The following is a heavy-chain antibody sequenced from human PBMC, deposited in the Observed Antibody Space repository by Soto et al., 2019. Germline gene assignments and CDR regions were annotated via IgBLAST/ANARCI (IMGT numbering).Heavy chain of an antibody. J-gene: IGHJ6*02. CDR1: GYTFTTFH. Sequence: QVHLVQSGAEVRKPGASVKVSCKASGYTFTTFHLHWVRLAPGQGLEWMGWISTYSGNTDYTQTFQDRVTMTTDTSTSTAYMEVRSLRSDDTAVYYCARGLGTNGLDVWGQGTTVTVSS. V-gene: IGHV1-18*04. CDR3: ARGLGTNGLDV. D-gene: IGHD3-16*01. CDR2: ISTYSGNT.